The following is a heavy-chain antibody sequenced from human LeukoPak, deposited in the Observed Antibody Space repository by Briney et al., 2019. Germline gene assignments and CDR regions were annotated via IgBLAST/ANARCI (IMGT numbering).Heavy chain of an antibody. Sequence: GASVKVSCKASGGTFSSYAISWVRQAPGQGLEWMGGIIPIFGTANYAQKFQGRVTITADESTSTAYMELSSLRSEDTAVYYCARFQRGSLTDDYWGQGTLSPSPQ. D-gene: IGHD7-27*01. V-gene: IGHV1-69*13. CDR1: GGTFSSYA. CDR2: IIPIFGTA. J-gene: IGHJ4*02. CDR3: ARFQRGSLTDDY.